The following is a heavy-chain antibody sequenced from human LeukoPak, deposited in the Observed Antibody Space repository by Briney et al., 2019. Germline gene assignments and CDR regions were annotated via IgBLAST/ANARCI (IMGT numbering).Heavy chain of an antibody. Sequence: PSETLSLTCTVSGGSISSYYWSWIRQPPGKGLEWIGYIYYSGSTNHNPSLKSRVTISVDTSKNQFSLKLSSVTAADTAVYYCARQMYAATIDYWGQGTLVTVSS. V-gene: IGHV4-59*08. CDR3: ARQMYAATIDY. CDR1: GGSISSYY. J-gene: IGHJ4*02. D-gene: IGHD1-26*01. CDR2: IYYSGST.